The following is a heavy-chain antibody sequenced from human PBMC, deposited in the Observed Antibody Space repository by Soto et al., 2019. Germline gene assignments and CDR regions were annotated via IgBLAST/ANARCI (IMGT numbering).Heavy chain of an antibody. V-gene: IGHV4-4*07. Sequence: KPWETVSLTCTVSGGSISSYYWSWIRQPAGKGLEWIGRIYTSGSTNYNPSLKSRVTMSVDTSKNQFSLKLSSVTAANTAVYYWARIGGDYYYGMDVWGQGTTVTVSS. CDR3: ARIGGDYYYGMDV. CDR2: IYTSGST. D-gene: IGHD3-16*01. J-gene: IGHJ6*02. CDR1: GGSISSYY.